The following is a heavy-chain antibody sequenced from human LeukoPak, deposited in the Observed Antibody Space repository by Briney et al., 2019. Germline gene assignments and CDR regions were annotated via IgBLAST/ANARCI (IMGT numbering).Heavy chain of an antibody. Sequence: SETLSLTCTVSGGSTSSSSYYWGWIRQPPGKGLEWIGSIYYSGSTYYNPSLKSRVTISVDTSKNQFSLKLSSVTAADTAVYYCARRTWYYDILTGYSRNDAFDIWGQGTMVTVSS. V-gene: IGHV4-39*01. CDR1: GGSTSSSSYY. CDR3: ARRTWYYDILTGYSRNDAFDI. J-gene: IGHJ3*02. CDR2: IYYSGST. D-gene: IGHD3-9*01.